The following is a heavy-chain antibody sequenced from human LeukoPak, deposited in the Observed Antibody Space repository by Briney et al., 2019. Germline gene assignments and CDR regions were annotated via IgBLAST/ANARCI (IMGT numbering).Heavy chain of an antibody. J-gene: IGHJ4*02. CDR3: ARYPYSSGWYYYFDY. Sequence: ASVKVSCKASGGTFSSYAISWVRQAPGQGLEWMGGIIPIFGTANYAQKFQGRVTITADESTSTAHMELSSLRSEDTAVYYCARYPYSSGWYYYFDYWGQGTLVTVSS. CDR2: IIPIFGTA. D-gene: IGHD6-19*01. V-gene: IGHV1-69*01. CDR1: GGTFSSYA.